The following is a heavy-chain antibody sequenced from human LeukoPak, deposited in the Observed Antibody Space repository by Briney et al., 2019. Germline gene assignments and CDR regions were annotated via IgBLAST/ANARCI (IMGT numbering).Heavy chain of an antibody. V-gene: IGHV1-69*04. CDR1: GGTFSSYA. D-gene: IGHD3-22*01. CDR2: IIPIFGIA. CDR3: AAGEYYYDSSGYYLGY. Sequence: GSSVKVSCKASGGTFSSYAISWVRQAPGQGLEWMGRIIPIFGIANYAQKFQGRVTITADKSTSTAYMELSSLRSEDTAVYYCAAGEYYYDSSGYYLGYWGQGTLVTVSS. J-gene: IGHJ4*02.